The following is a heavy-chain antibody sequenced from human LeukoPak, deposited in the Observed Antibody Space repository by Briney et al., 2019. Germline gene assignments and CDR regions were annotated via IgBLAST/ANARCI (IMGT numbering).Heavy chain of an antibody. V-gene: IGHV4-34*01. J-gene: IGHJ3*02. Sequence: RTSETLSLTCAVYGGSFSGYYWSWLRQPPGKGLEWTGEINHSGSTNYNPSLKSRVTISVDTSKNQFSLKLSSVTAADTAVYYCARTRLNPLVRGTYDAFDIWGQGTMVTVSS. CDR3: ARTRLNPLVRGTYDAFDI. CDR2: INHSGST. CDR1: GGSFSGYY. D-gene: IGHD3-10*01.